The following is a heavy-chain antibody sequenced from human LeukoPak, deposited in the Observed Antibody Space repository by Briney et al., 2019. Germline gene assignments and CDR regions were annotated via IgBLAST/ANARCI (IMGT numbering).Heavy chain of an antibody. J-gene: IGHJ1*01. CDR2: IYSGGST. D-gene: IGHD6-13*01. Sequence: GGSLRLSCAASGFTVSSNYMSWVRQAPGKGLEWVSVIYSGGSTYYADSVKGRFTISRDNSKNTLYLQMNSLRAEDTAVYYCARAAAAGLAEYFQHWGQGTLVTVSS. CDR3: ARAAAAGLAEYFQH. V-gene: IGHV3-66*01. CDR1: GFTVSSNY.